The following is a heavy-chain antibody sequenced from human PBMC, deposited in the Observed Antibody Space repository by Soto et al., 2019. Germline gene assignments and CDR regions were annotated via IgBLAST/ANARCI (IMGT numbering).Heavy chain of an antibody. D-gene: IGHD7-27*01. V-gene: IGHV4-31*03. Sequence: SETLSLTCTFSGGSISSGGYYLSWIRQHPGKGLEWIGYIYYSGSTYYNPSLKSRVTISVDTSKNQFSLKLSSVTAADTAVYYCARINWGGDYYFDYWGQGTLVTVSS. CDR2: IYYSGST. CDR1: GGSISSGGYY. J-gene: IGHJ4*02. CDR3: ARINWGGDYYFDY.